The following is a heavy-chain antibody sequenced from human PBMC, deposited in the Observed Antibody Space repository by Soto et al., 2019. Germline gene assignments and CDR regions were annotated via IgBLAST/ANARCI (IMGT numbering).Heavy chain of an antibody. J-gene: IGHJ4*02. Sequence: QVRLQESGPGLVKPSKTLSLTCTVSGGSISSGDYYWSWIRHHPGGGLEWIGYIHYSGNTYYDPSLMSRLTMSVDTSKNQFSLNLSSVTAAVTAVYYCARTPGGAPADYYFDYWGLGTLVTVSS. D-gene: IGHD4-17*01. V-gene: IGHV4-31*03. CDR2: IHYSGNT. CDR3: ARTPGGAPADYYFDY. CDR1: GGSISSGDYY.